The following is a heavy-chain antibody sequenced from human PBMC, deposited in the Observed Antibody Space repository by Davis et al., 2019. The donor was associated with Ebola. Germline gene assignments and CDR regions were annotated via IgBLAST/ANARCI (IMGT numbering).Heavy chain of an antibody. Sequence: GESLKISCAASGFTFSSYWMHWVRQAPGKGLVWVSRINSDGSSTSYADSVKGRFTISRDNSKNTLYLQMNSLRAEDTAVYYCATSFGRYYYYGMDVWGQGTTVTVSS. D-gene: IGHD3-3*01. CDR2: INSDGSST. CDR3: ATSFGRYYYYGMDV. CDR1: GFTFSSYW. V-gene: IGHV3-74*01. J-gene: IGHJ6*02.